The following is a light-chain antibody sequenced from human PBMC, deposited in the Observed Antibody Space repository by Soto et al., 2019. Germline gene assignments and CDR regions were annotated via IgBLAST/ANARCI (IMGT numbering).Light chain of an antibody. CDR3: QQYNNWPPWT. CDR1: QSVSSN. Sequence: EIVMTQSPATLSVSPGERATLSCRASQSVSSNLAWYQQKPGQVPRLLIYGASTRATGIPARFSGSGSGTEFTLTISSLQSEDFAVYYGQQYNNWPPWTFGQGTKVDIK. V-gene: IGKV3-15*01. J-gene: IGKJ1*01. CDR2: GAS.